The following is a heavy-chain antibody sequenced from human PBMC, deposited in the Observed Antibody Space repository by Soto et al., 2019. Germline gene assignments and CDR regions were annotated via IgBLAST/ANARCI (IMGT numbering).Heavy chain of an antibody. D-gene: IGHD6-19*01. CDR3: VKDIHEQWLVSHFEY. Sequence: EVQLVESGGGSVQPGRSLRLSCVVSGFTFESYVMHWVRQVPGKGLEWVSGISWNSGSIGYEDSVKGRITISRDNAQKSLYLEMNSLRVEDTAFYYCVKDIHEQWLVSHFEYWGQGALVTVSS. CDR2: ISWNSGSI. CDR1: GFTFESYV. J-gene: IGHJ4*02. V-gene: IGHV3-9*01.